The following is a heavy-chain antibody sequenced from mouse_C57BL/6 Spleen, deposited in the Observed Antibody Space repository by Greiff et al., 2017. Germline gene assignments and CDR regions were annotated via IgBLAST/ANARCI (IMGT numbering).Heavy chain of an antibody. Sequence: EVQLQQSGPELVKPGASVKISCKASGYTFTDYYMNWVKQSHGKSLEWIGDINPNNGGTSYNQKFKGKATLTVDKSSSTAYMELRSLTSEDSAVYYCARTISLGYAMDYWGQGTSVTVSS. CDR2: INPNNGGT. V-gene: IGHV1-26*01. CDR1: GYTFTDYY. CDR3: ARTISLGYAMDY. D-gene: IGHD3-3*01. J-gene: IGHJ4*01.